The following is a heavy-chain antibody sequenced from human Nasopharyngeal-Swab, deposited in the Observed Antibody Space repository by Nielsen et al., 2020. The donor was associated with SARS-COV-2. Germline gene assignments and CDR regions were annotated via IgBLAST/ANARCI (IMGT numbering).Heavy chain of an antibody. Sequence: GESLKISCAASGFTFSSYWMSWVRQAPGKGLEWVANIKQGGSEKYYVDSVKGRFTISRDNAKNSLYLQMNSLRAEDTAVYYCARDESYYYYYGMDVWGQGTTVTVSS. V-gene: IGHV3-7*01. CDR2: IKQGGSEK. J-gene: IGHJ6*02. CDR1: GFTFSSYW. CDR3: ARDESYYYYYGMDV.